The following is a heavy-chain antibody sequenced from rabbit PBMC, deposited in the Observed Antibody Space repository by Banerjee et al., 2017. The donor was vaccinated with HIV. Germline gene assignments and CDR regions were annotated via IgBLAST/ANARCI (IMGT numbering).Heavy chain of an antibody. J-gene: IGHJ4*01. V-gene: IGHV1S45*01. Sequence: QEHLEESGGDLVKPEGSLTLTCTASGFSFSSKYVMCWVRQAPGKGLEWIGIIYAGTGSADYANWVSGRFTISSDNAQNTVDLRMNSLTAADTATYFCARDLAGVIGWNFGLWGPGTLVTVS. D-gene: IGHD4-1*01. CDR1: GFSFSSKYV. CDR3: ARDLAGVIGWNFGL. CDR2: IYAGTGSA.